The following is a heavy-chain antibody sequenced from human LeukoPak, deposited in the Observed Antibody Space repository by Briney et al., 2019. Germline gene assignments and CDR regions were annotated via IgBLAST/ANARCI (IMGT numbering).Heavy chain of an antibody. J-gene: IGHJ6*02. CDR3: ARITAAAQKKYYYYYYGMDV. D-gene: IGHD2-15*01. CDR1: GGSISSYY. V-gene: IGHV4-59*01. CDR2: IYYSGST. Sequence: SETLSLTCTVSGGSISSYYWSWIRQPPGKGLEWIGYIYYSGSTNYNPSLKSRVTISVDTSKNQFSLKLSSVTAADTAVYYCARITAAAQKKYYYYYYGMDVWGQGTTVTVSS.